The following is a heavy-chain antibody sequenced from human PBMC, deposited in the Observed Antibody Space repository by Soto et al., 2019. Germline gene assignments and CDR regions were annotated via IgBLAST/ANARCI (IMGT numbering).Heavy chain of an antibody. CDR3: ASSLEYSSSPGPY. D-gene: IGHD6-6*01. J-gene: IGHJ4*02. V-gene: IGHV1-69*02. Sequence: SVKVSCKASGGTFSSHTISWVRQAPGQGLEWMGRIIPILGIANYAQKFQGRVTITADKSSSTAYMELSSLRSEDTAVYYCASSLEYSSSPGPYWRQGTLVTVS. CDR2: IIPILGIA. CDR1: GGTFSSHT.